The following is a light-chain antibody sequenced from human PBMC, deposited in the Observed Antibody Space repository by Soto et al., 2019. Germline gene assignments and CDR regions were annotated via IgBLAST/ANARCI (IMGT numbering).Light chain of an antibody. J-gene: IGLJ1*01. CDR2: VNSDGSH. Sequence: QAVLTQSPSASASLGASVKLTCTLSSGHNIYAIVWHQQRPEKGPRYLLKVNSDGSHTKGDGIPDRFSGSSSGAERYLTISSLQSEDEADYYCQAWASGIGVFGTGTKVTVL. CDR3: QAWASGIGV. CDR1: SGHNIYA. V-gene: IGLV4-69*02.